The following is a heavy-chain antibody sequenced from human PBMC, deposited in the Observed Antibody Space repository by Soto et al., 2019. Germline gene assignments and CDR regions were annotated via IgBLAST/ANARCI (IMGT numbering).Heavy chain of an antibody. V-gene: IGHV1-3*01. CDR1: GYSFSSFG. CDR3: ARETPFRSSTIFRYFLY. CDR2: INAGHSNT. D-gene: IGHD3-10*02. Sequence: ASAKVSCNPTGYSFSSFGMHWVRQAPGQRLEWMGWINAGHSNTKYSQNLQGRVTITRDTSASTAYMELSSLRFDDSMVYRRARETPFRSSTIFRYFLYWG. J-gene: IGHJ1*01.